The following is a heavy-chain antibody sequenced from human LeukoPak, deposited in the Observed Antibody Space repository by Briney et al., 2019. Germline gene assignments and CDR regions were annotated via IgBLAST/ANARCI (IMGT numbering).Heavy chain of an antibody. Sequence: GGSLRLSCAASGFTFSSYWMHWVRQAPGKGLVWVSRINSDGSSTSYADSVKGRFTISRDNAKNTLYLQMNSLRAEDTAVYYCARYRDGYNWGAFDIWGQGTMVTVSS. V-gene: IGHV3-74*01. CDR2: INSDGSST. J-gene: IGHJ3*02. D-gene: IGHD5-24*01. CDR3: ARYRDGYNWGAFDI. CDR1: GFTFSSYW.